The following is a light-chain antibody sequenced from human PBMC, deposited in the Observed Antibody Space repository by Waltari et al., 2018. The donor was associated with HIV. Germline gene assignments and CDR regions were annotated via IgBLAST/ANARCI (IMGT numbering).Light chain of an antibody. J-gene: IGKJ2*01. Sequence: DIVMTQSPLSLPVTPGEPASISCTSRQSLLHTTGYNYLDWYLQKPGQSPQLLIYRVSKRAAGVPDRFSGSGSGTDFTLKISRVEAEDVGLYYCMQGLQTLYTFGQGTKLEIK. CDR1: QSLLHTTGYNY. V-gene: IGKV2-28*01. CDR3: MQGLQTLYT. CDR2: RVS.